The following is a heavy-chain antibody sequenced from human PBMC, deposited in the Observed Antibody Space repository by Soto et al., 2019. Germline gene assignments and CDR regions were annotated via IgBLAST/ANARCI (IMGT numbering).Heavy chain of an antibody. J-gene: IGHJ3*02. CDR1: GFTFEDYA. D-gene: IGHD3-10*01. Sequence: PGGSLRLSCGASGFTFEDYAMHWVRQAPGKGLEWVSGISWNSGSIGYADSVKGRFTISRDNAKNSLYLQMNSLRAEETALYSCAKSPYGAFDIWGQGTMVTVSS. CDR2: ISWNSGSI. V-gene: IGHV3-9*01. CDR3: AKSPYGAFDI.